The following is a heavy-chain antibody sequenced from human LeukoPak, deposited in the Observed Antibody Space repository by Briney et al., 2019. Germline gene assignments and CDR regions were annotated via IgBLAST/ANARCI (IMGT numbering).Heavy chain of an antibody. CDR2: INHSGST. CDR1: GVSISSGSYY. Sequence: KPPQTLSLTCTVSGVSISSGSYYWSWIRQPPGKGLEWIGEINHSGSTNYNPSLKSRVTISVDTSKNQFSLKLSSVTAADTAVYYCARAPMIVVRHYYYYYYMDVWGKGTTVTVSS. V-gene: IGHV4-39*07. D-gene: IGHD3-22*01. J-gene: IGHJ6*03. CDR3: ARAPMIVVRHYYYYYYMDV.